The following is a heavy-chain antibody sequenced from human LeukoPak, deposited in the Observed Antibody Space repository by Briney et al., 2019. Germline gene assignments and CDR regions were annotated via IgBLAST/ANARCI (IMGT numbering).Heavy chain of an antibody. D-gene: IGHD3-22*01. J-gene: IGHJ4*02. CDR2: ISSSSSYI. CDR3: ARSDTFYDSSGYYYFPFDY. Sequence: GGSLRLSCAASGFTFSSYWMSWVRQAPGKGLEWVSSISSSSSYIYYADSVKGRFTISRDNAKNSLYLQMNSLRAEDTAVYYCARSDTFYDSSGYYYFPFDYWGQGTLVTVSS. V-gene: IGHV3-21*01. CDR1: GFTFSSYW.